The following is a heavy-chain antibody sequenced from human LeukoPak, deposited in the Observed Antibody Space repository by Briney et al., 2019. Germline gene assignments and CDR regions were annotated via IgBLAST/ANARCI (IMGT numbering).Heavy chain of an antibody. V-gene: IGHV3-21*01. CDR2: ISSSSSYI. Sequence: GGSLRLSCAASGFTFSSYSMNWVRQAPGKGLEWVSSISSSSSYIYYADSVKGRFTISRDNAKNPLYLQMNSLRAEDTAVYYCARGSGWVVVAANGFDYWGQGTLVTVSS. CDR1: GFTFSSYS. J-gene: IGHJ4*02. D-gene: IGHD2-15*01. CDR3: ARGSGWVVVAANGFDY.